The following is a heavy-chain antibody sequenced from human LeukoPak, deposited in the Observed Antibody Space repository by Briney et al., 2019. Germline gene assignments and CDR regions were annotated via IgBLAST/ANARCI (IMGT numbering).Heavy chain of an antibody. CDR1: GGSFSGYY. CDR2: INHSGST. V-gene: IGHV4-34*01. J-gene: IGHJ5*02. CDR3: ARDGIAAAGSWFDH. D-gene: IGHD6-13*01. Sequence: SETLSLTCAVYGGSFSGYYWSWIRQPPGKGLEWIGEINHSGSTNYNPSLKSRVTISVDTSKNQFSLKLSSVTAADTAVYYCARDGIAAAGSWFDHWGQGTLVTVSS.